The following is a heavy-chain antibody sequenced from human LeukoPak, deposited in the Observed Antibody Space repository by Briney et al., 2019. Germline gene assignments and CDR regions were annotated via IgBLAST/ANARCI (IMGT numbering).Heavy chain of an antibody. J-gene: IGHJ4*02. CDR1: GFTFSSYW. V-gene: IGHV3-74*01. CDR3: ARGGSLRFLEWLLSGEPNDY. D-gene: IGHD3-3*01. CDR2: INSDGSST. Sequence: GGSLRLSCAASGFTFSSYWMHWVRQAPGKGLVWVSRINSDGSSTSYADSVKGRFTISRDNAKNTLYLQMNSLRAEDTAVYYCARGGSLRFLEWLLSGEPNDYWGQGTLVTVSS.